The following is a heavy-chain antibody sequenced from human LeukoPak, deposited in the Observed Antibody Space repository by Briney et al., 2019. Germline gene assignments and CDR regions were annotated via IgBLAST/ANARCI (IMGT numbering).Heavy chain of an antibody. V-gene: IGHV3-11*04. Sequence: GGSLRLSCAASGFTFSDYYMSWIRQAPGRGLEWVSYISNSGTTRYYADSVKGRFTISKDNAKNSLYLQMNSLRAEDTAVYYCARDQTGITVAATGWFDPWGQGTLVTVSS. CDR3: ARDQTGITVAATGWFDP. CDR1: GFTFSDYY. J-gene: IGHJ5*02. CDR2: ISNSGTTR. D-gene: IGHD6-19*01.